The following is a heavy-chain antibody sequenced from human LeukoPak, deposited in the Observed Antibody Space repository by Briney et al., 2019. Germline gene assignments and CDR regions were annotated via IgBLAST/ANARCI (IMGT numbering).Heavy chain of an antibody. CDR2: ISGSGGST. V-gene: IGHV3-23*01. Sequence: GGSLRLSCAASGFTFSSYAMSWVRQAPGKGLEWVSAISGSGGSTYYADSVKGRFTISRDNSKNTLYLQMNSLRAEDTAVYYCAKDHPWGILTGYYSYFDYWGQGTLVTVSS. D-gene: IGHD3-9*01. J-gene: IGHJ4*02. CDR3: AKDHPWGILTGYYSYFDY. CDR1: GFTFSSYA.